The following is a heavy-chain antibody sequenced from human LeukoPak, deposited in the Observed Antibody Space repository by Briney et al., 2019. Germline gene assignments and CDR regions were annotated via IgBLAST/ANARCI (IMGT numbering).Heavy chain of an antibody. CDR3: ARDRSSRGIAVAGFDY. Sequence: PSETLSLTCTVSGGSISSYYWSWIRQPPGKGLEWIGYIYYSGSTNYKSSLKSRVTISVDTSKNQFSLKLSSVTAADTAVYYCARDRSSRGIAVAGFDYWGQGTLVTVSS. J-gene: IGHJ4*02. CDR1: GGSISSYY. CDR2: IYYSGST. D-gene: IGHD6-19*01. V-gene: IGHV4-59*01.